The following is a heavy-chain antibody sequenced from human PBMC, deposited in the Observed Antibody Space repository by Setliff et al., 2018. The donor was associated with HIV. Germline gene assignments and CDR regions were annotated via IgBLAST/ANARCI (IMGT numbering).Heavy chain of an antibody. D-gene: IGHD2-2*01. Sequence: PSETLSLTCDVSGYSISSGYYWGWIRQPPGKGLEWIGNVYHTGSTYYNPSLKSRVTISVDTSKNQFSLKLSSVIAADTAVYYCARHAAGPDGPFDYWGQGTLVTVSS. V-gene: IGHV4-38-2*01. CDR3: ARHAAGPDGPFDY. CDR2: VYHTGST. CDR1: GYSISSGYY. J-gene: IGHJ4*02.